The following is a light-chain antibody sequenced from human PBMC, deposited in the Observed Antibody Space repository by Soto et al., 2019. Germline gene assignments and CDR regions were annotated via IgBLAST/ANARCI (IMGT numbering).Light chain of an antibody. CDR2: EVS. V-gene: IGLV2-14*01. CDR1: SSDVGAYNY. CDR3: SSYTNSFTWV. J-gene: IGLJ3*02. Sequence: QSVLAQPASVSGSPGQSITISCTGTSSDVGAYNYVSWYQQHPGKAPKLIIFEVSNRPSGISNRFSGSKSGQTASLSISGLQAEDEADYYCSSYTNSFTWVFSGGTKLTVL.